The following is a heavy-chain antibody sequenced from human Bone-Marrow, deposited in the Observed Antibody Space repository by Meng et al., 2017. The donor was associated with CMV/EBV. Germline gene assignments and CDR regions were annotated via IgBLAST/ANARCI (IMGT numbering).Heavy chain of an antibody. CDR1: GGSISSSSYY. CDR2: IYYSGST. D-gene: IGHD3-22*01. J-gene: IGHJ4*02. V-gene: IGHV4-39*01. Sequence: SETLSLTCTVSGGSISSSSYYWGWIRQPPGKGLEWIGSIYYSGSTYYNPSLKSRVTISVDTSKNQFSLKLSSVTAADTAVYYCARITGIYDSSGYYGYYFDYWGQGPLVTFYS. CDR3: ARITGIYDSSGYYGYYFDY.